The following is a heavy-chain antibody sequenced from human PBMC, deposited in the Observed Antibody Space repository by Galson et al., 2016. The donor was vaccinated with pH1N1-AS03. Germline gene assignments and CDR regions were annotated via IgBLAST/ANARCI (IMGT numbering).Heavy chain of an antibody. Sequence: SLRLSCAASGFIFSGNSMSWVRQAPGKGLEWVAAISPTGETTPYADSVKGRFIISRDNSKDTLYLQMSGLRAEDTAEYYCATDGTNGLLRWKYWGQGTLVTVSS. CDR1: GFIFSGNS. D-gene: IGHD4-23*01. J-gene: IGHJ4*02. CDR2: ISPTGETT. CDR3: ATDGTNGLLRWKY. V-gene: IGHV3-23*01.